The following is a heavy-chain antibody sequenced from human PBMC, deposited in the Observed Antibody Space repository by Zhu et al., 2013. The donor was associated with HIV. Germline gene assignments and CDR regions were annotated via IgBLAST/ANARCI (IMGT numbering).Heavy chain of an antibody. J-gene: IGHJ4*02. CDR1: GFTFSSYS. Sequence: EVQLVESGGGLVQPGGSLRLFCAASGFTFSSYSMNWVRQAPGKGLEWVSYISSSSSTIYYADSVKGRFTISRDNAKNSLYLQMNSLRAEDTAVYYCAKFVVAGTYYFDYVGPGNPGHRLL. CDR2: ISSSSSTI. CDR3: AKFVVAGTYYFDY. V-gene: IGHV3-48*04. D-gene: IGHD6-19*01.